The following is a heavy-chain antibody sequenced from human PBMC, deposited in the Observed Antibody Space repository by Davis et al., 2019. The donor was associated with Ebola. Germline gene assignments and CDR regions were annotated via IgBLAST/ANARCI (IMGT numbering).Heavy chain of an antibody. CDR3: ITDLGVATYLTY. Sequence: PGGSLRLSCAASDFDFSKAWMNWVRQAPGKGLQWVGRIKPIRDGGAIDYAAPVRGRFSISRDDSEKTLYLHMSSLEAEDTAVYYCITDLGVATYLTYWGRGTQVTVSS. CDR2: IKPIRDGGAI. CDR1: DFDFSKAW. J-gene: IGHJ1*01. V-gene: IGHV3-15*07. D-gene: IGHD5-12*01.